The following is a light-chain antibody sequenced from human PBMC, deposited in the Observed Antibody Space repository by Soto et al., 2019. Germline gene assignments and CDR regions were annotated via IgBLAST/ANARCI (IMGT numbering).Light chain of an antibody. CDR1: QSVGTN. J-gene: IGKJ5*01. CDR3: QQRSNWPP. CDR2: DAS. V-gene: IGKV3-11*01. Sequence: EIVMTQSPATLSMSPGEKATLSCRASQSVGTNLAWFQQKPGQAPRLLIYDASNRATGIPARFSGSGSGTDFTLTISSLEPEDFAVYYCQQRSNWPPFGQGTRLEIK.